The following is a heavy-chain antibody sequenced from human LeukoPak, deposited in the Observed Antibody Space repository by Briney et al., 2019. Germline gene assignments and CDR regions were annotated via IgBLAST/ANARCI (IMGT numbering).Heavy chain of an antibody. V-gene: IGHV4-59*08. Sequence: PSETLSLTCTVSGGSISSYYLRWIRQPPGKGLEWIGYIYYSGGTNYNPSLKSRVTISLDTSNNQFSLKLSSVTAADTAVYYCARGGNSLLHYFDYWGQGTLVTVSS. J-gene: IGHJ4*02. CDR3: ARGGNSLLHYFDY. CDR2: IYYSGGT. D-gene: IGHD4-23*01. CDR1: GGSISSYY.